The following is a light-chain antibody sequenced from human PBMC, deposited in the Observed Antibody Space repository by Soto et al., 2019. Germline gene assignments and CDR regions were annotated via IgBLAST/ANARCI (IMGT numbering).Light chain of an antibody. Sequence: QSVLTQPPSASGTPGQRVTISCSGSSSNIGSNTVNWYQQLPGTAPTLLIYSNNQQPSGVPDRFSGSKSGTSASLAVNGLQSEDEADYYCAAWDDSLNGPLFGGGTKLTVL. CDR3: AAWDDSLNGPL. J-gene: IGLJ3*02. CDR1: SSNIGSNT. CDR2: SNN. V-gene: IGLV1-44*01.